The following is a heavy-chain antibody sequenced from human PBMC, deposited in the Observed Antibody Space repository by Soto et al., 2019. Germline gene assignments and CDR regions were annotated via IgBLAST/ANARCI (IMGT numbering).Heavy chain of an antibody. J-gene: IGHJ4*02. CDR2: IYYRGNA. D-gene: IGHD3-9*01. Sequence: SETLSLTCTVSGGSISNGDYYWSWIRQHPGKGLEWIGSIYYRGNAYYNPSLQTRVTISLDKSKSQFSLKLNSVTAADSALYFCARLEGLATISYYFDFWGPGALVTVSS. CDR3: ARLEGLATISYYFDF. V-gene: IGHV4-39*01. CDR1: GGSISNGDYY.